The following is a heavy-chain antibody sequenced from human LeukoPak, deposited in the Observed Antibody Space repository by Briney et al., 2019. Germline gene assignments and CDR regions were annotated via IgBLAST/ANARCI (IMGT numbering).Heavy chain of an antibody. Sequence: SETLSLTCTVSGGSISSYYWSWIRQPPGKGLEWIGYIYYSGSTNYNPSLKSRVTISVDTSKNQFSLKLSSVTAADTAVYYCARGYAFDIWGQGTMVTVSS. CDR1: GGSISSYY. V-gene: IGHV4-59*01. D-gene: IGHD1-26*01. CDR2: IYYSGST. CDR3: ARGYAFDI. J-gene: IGHJ3*02.